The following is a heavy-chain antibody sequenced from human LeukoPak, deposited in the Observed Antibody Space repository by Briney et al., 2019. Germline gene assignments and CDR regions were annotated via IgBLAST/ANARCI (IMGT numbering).Heavy chain of an antibody. CDR3: ARSTPNYYDSRWWSHFDY. D-gene: IGHD3-22*01. V-gene: IGHV4-39*07. Sequence: PSETLSLTCTVSGGSISSSSYYWGWIRQPPGKGLEWIGSIYYSGSTYYNPSLKSRVTISVDTSKNQFSLKLSSVTAADTAVYYCARSTPNYYDSRWWSHFDYWGQGTLVTVSS. J-gene: IGHJ4*02. CDR2: IYYSGST. CDR1: GGSISSSSYY.